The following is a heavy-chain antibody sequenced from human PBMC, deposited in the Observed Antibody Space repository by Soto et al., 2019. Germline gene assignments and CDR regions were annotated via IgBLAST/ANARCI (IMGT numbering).Heavy chain of an antibody. J-gene: IGHJ5*02. CDR3: AAEEQLVLRPNWFDP. Sequence: ASVKVSCKASGYTFTSYYIHWVRQAPGQGLEWMGIINPSGGSTSYAQKFQGRVTMTRDTSTSTVYMELSSLRSEDTAVYYCAAEEQLVLRPNWFDPWSQGTLVTVSS. CDR1: GYTFTSYY. V-gene: IGHV1-46*01. CDR2: INPSGGST. D-gene: IGHD6-13*01.